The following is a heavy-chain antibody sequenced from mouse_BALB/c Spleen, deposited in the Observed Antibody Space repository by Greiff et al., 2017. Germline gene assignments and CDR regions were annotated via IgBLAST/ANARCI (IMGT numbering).Heavy chain of an antibody. CDR3: ARKDGYYFDY. Sequence: EVKLMESGGGLVQPGGSLRLSCATSGFTFTDYYMSWVRQPPGKALEWLGFIRNKANGYTTEYSASVKGRFTISRDNSQSILYLQMNTLRAEDSATYYCARKDGYYFDYWGQGTTLTVSS. CDR1: GFTFTDYY. CDR2: IRNKANGYTT. D-gene: IGHD2-3*01. J-gene: IGHJ2*01. V-gene: IGHV7-3*02.